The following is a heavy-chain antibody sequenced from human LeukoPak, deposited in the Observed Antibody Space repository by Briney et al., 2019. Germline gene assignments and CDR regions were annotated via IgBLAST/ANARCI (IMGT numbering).Heavy chain of an antibody. CDR2: ISDNGGNT. CDR3: AKGAYYDL. J-gene: IGHJ4*02. CDR1: GFIFSTSG. V-gene: IGHV3-23*01. Sequence: GGSLRLSCAASGFIFSTSGMTWVRQAPGKGLGWVSTISDNGGNTYYPDSVRGRFTISRDNSKNTLYLQMNSLRVEDTAVYYCAKGAYYDLWGQGTLVTVSS. D-gene: IGHD3-22*01.